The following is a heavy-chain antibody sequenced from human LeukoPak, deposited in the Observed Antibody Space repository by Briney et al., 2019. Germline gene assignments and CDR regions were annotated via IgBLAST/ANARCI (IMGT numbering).Heavy chain of an antibody. CDR2: ISAYNGNT. V-gene: IGHV1-18*01. D-gene: IGHD6-13*01. J-gene: IGHJ6*03. CDR3: ARDGIIAAAGNYYYYYMDG. CDR1: GYTFTSYG. Sequence: ASVKVSCKASGYTFTSYGISWVRQAPGQGLEWMGWISAYNGNTNYAQKLQGRVTMTTDTSTSTAYMELRSLRSDDTAVYYCARDGIIAAAGNYYYYYMDGWGKGTTGTVSS.